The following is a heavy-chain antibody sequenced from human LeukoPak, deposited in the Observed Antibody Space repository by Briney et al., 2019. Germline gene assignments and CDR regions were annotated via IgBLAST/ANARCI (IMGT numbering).Heavy chain of an antibody. Sequence: ASVKVSCKASGYTFTSYYMHWVRQAPGQGLEWMGIINPSGGSTSYAQKFQGRVTMTRDTSTSTVYMELSSLRSEDTAVYYCAKDWSNQRNYNGVFDYWGQGTLVTVSS. CDR2: INPSGGST. D-gene: IGHD3-3*01. J-gene: IGHJ4*02. CDR3: AKDWSNQRNYNGVFDY. CDR1: GYTFTSYY. V-gene: IGHV1-46*01.